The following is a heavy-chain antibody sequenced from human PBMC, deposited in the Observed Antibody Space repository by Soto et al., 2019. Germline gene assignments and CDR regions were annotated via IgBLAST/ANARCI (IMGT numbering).Heavy chain of an antibody. CDR3: ARYCGGDCYSSGGYYGMDV. V-gene: IGHV3-7*05. D-gene: IGHD2-21*02. Sequence: EVQLVESGGGLVQPGGSLRLSCAASGFTFSSYWMSWVRQAPGKGLEWVANIKQDGSEKYYVDSVKGRFTISRDNAKNSLYLQMNSLRAEDTAVYYCARYCGGDCYSSGGYYGMDVWGQGTTVTVSS. CDR2: IKQDGSEK. J-gene: IGHJ6*02. CDR1: GFTFSSYW.